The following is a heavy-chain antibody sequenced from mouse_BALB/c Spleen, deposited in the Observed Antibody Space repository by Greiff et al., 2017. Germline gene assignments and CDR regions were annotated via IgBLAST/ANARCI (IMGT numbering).Heavy chain of an antibody. D-gene: IGHD2-3*01. V-gene: IGHV1-15*01. J-gene: IGHJ3*01. CDR2: IDPETGGT. CDR1: GYTFTDYE. Sequence: QVQLQQSGAELVRPGASVTLSCKASGYTFTDYEMHWVKQTPVHGLEWIGAIDPETGGTAYNQKFKGKATLTADKSSSTAYMELRSLTSEDSAVYYCTPNGYYEPFADWGQGTLVTVSA. CDR3: TPNGYYEPFAD.